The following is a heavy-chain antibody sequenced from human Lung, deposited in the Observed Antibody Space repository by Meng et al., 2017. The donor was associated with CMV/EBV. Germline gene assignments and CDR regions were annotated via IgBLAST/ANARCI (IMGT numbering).Heavy chain of an antibody. J-gene: IGHJ4*02. D-gene: IGHD5-12*01. V-gene: IGHV4-59*08. Sequence: VSGGSISNYFWSWIRQPPGKGLEWIGYIYYSGSTKYNASLKSRVTISVDTSKNQFSLRLSSVTAADTAVYYCARHVGSSGYDGAFDSWGQGTLVTVSS. CDR1: GGSISNYF. CDR2: IYYSGST. CDR3: ARHVGSSGYDGAFDS.